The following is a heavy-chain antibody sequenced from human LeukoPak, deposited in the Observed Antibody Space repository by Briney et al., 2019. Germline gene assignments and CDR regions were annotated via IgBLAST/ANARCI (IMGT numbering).Heavy chain of an antibody. CDR3: ARNQQLGGHSYYYYGMDV. CDR2: ISYDESKK. CDR1: GFTFSSYG. D-gene: IGHD3-16*01. V-gene: IGHV3-30-3*01. Sequence: GGSLRLSCAASGFTFSSYGIHWVRQAPGKGLEWVTVISYDESKKYYADSVKGRFTISRDNSKNTLYLQMNSLRADDTAIYYCARNQQLGGHSYYYYGMDVWGQGTTVTVSS. J-gene: IGHJ6*02.